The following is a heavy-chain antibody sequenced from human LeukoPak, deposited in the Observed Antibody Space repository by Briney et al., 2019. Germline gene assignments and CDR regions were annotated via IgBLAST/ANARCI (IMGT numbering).Heavy chain of an antibody. CDR3: ARDFGYSYGGFDY. Sequence: SETLSLTCTVSGYSISSGYYWGWIRQPPGKGLEWIGSIYHSGSTYYNPSLKSRVTISVDTSKNQFSLKLSSVTAADTAVYYCARDFGYSYGGFDYWGQGTLVTVSS. V-gene: IGHV4-38-2*02. D-gene: IGHD5-18*01. J-gene: IGHJ4*02. CDR1: GYSISSGYY. CDR2: IYHSGST.